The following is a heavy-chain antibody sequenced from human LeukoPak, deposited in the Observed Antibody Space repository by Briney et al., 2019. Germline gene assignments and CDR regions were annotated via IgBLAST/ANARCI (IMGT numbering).Heavy chain of an antibody. CDR2: IYTSGST. D-gene: IGHD1-26*01. CDR3: ARRVGWNAFDI. CDR1: GGSITGGNYD. J-gene: IGHJ3*02. Sequence: SETLSLTCTVPGGSITGGNYDWSWVRQPAGKGLEWIGRIYTSGSTNYNPSLKSRVAISLDTSKNQVSLKLISVTAADTAIYYCARRVGWNAFDIWGQGTVVAVSS. V-gene: IGHV4-61*02.